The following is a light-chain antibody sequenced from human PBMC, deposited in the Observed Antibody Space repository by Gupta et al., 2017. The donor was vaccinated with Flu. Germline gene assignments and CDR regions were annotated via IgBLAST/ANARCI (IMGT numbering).Light chain of an antibody. V-gene: IGLV1-44*01. CDR3: AAWDDSVTALSADDSQTGLWV. CDR1: SNIGSNV. CDR2: NEN. J-gene: IGLJ3*02. Sequence: SNIGSNVVSWYQHIPGTAPRLLIYNENQRTSGVADRFAGSKSGTSASLAIGGLQSEDEADYYCAAWDDSVTALSADDSQTGLWVFGGGTKLTVL.